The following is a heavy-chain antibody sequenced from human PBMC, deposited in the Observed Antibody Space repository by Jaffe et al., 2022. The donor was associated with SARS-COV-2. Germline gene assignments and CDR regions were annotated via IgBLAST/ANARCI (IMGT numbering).Heavy chain of an antibody. J-gene: IGHJ4*02. CDR2: IWYDGSNK. Sequence: QVQLVESGGGVVQPGRSLRLSCAASGFTFSSYGMHWVRQAPGKGLEWVAVIWYDGSNKYYADSVKGRFTISRDNSKNTLYLQMNSLRAEDTAVYYCARDLAPLNPDYDLGSLRYWGQGTLVTVSS. D-gene: IGHD4-17*01. CDR3: ARDLAPLNPDYDLGSLRY. CDR1: GFTFSSYG. V-gene: IGHV3-33*01.